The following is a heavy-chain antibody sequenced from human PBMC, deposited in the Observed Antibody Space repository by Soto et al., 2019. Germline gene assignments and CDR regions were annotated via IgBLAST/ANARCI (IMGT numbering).Heavy chain of an antibody. CDR2: ISSSSSTI. V-gene: IGHV3-48*02. J-gene: IGHJ2*01. CDR3: ARDQDYGDYEVLTFDL. CDR1: GFTFSSYS. D-gene: IGHD4-17*01. Sequence: GGSLRLSCAASGFTFSSYSMNWVRQAPGKGLEWVSYISSSSSTIYYADSVKGRFTISRDNAKNSLYLQMNSLRDEDTAVYYCARDQDYGDYEVLTFDLWGRGTLVTVSS.